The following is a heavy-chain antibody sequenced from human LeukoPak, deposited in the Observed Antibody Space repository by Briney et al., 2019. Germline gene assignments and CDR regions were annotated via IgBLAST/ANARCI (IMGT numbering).Heavy chain of an antibody. CDR2: ISGSGGST. CDR1: GFTFSSYA. D-gene: IGHD3-22*01. V-gene: IGHV3-23*01. J-gene: IGHJ4*02. Sequence: GGSLRLSCAASGFTFSSYAMSWVRQAPGKGLEWVSAISGSGGSTYYADSVKGRFTISRDNSKNTLYLQMNSLRAEDTAVYYCASSYYYDSSGYPFDYWGQGTLVTVSS. CDR3: ASSYYYDSSGYPFDY.